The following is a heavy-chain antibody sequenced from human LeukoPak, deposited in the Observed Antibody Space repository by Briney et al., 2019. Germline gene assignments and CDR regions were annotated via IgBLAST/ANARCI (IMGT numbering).Heavy chain of an antibody. D-gene: IGHD6-19*01. CDR1: RFTFSSYS. V-gene: IGHV3-21*01. CDR3: ARDQLAVAGPPLDY. Sequence: GGSLRLSCAASRFTFSSYSMNWVRQAPGKGLEWVSSISSSSSYIYYADSVKGRFTISRDNAKNSLYLQMNSLRAEDTAVYYCARDQLAVAGPPLDYWGQGTLVTVSS. J-gene: IGHJ4*02. CDR2: ISSSSSYI.